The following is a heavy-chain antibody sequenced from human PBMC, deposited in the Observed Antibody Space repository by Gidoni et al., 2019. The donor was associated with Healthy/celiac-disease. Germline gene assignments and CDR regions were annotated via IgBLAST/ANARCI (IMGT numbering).Heavy chain of an antibody. D-gene: IGHD5-12*01. CDR2: INHSGST. Sequence: QVQLQQWGAGLLKPSETLSLTCAVYGGSFSGYYWSWIRQPPGKGLEWIGEINHSGSTNYNPSLKSRVTISVDTSKNQFSLKLSSVTAADTAVYYCARDELNRDGYNSAPQDRGTAGWGQGTLVTVSS. CDR3: ARDELNRDGYNSAPQDRGTAG. V-gene: IGHV4-34*01. J-gene: IGHJ4*02. CDR1: GGSFSGYY.